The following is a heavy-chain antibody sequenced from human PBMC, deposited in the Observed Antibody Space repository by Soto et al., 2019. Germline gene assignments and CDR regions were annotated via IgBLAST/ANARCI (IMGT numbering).Heavy chain of an antibody. Sequence: EVQLLESGGGLVQPGGSLRLSCTASGFIFNNYAVSWVRQAPGRGLEWVSCISGSGDSTYYADSVKGRFTISRDNSRNTLYLQMNSLSAEDTAVYYCAKDLPEPYYYDSSGSRSGAFDIWGQGTMVTVSS. CDR3: AKDLPEPYYYDSSGSRSGAFDI. J-gene: IGHJ3*02. D-gene: IGHD3-22*01. CDR2: ISGSGDST. V-gene: IGHV3-23*01. CDR1: GFIFNNYA.